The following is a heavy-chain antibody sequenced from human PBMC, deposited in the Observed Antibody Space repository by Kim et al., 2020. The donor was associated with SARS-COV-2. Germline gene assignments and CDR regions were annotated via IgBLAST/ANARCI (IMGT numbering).Heavy chain of an antibody. D-gene: IGHD6-19*01. V-gene: IGHV3-49*03. CDR3: TRAAYSSGWYGAGGY. J-gene: IGHJ4*02. CDR2: IRSKAYGGTT. CDR1: GFTFGDYA. Sequence: GGSLRLSCTASGFTFGDYAMSWFRQAPGKGLEWVGFIRSKAYGGTTEYAASVKGRFTISRDDSKSIAYLQMNSLKTEDTAVYYCTRAAYSSGWYGAGGYWGQGTLVTVSS.